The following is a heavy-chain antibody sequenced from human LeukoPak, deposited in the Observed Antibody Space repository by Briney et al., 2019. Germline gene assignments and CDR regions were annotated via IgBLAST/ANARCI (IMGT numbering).Heavy chain of an antibody. Sequence: SETLSLTCTVSGGSISSYYWSWIRQPAGKGLEWIGRIYTSGSTNYNPSLKSRVTMSVDTSKNQFSLKLSSVTAADTAVYYCARAPLYSRGWSDAFDIWGQGTMVSVSS. J-gene: IGHJ3*02. CDR1: GGSISSYY. D-gene: IGHD6-19*01. V-gene: IGHV4-4*07. CDR2: IYTSGST. CDR3: ARAPLYSRGWSDAFDI.